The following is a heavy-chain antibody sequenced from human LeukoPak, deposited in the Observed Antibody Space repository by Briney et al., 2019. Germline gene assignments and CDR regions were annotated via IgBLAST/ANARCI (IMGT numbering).Heavy chain of an antibody. CDR3: ARSYYDSSGYYPQNYYYMDV. CDR1: GGSISSYY. D-gene: IGHD3-22*01. V-gene: IGHV4-59*08. J-gene: IGHJ6*03. CDR2: IYYSGGI. Sequence: SETLSLTCTVSGGSISSYYWSWIRQPPGKGLEWIGYIYYSGGINYNPSLKSRVTISVDTSKNQFSLKLSSVTAVDTAVYYCARSYYDSSGYYPQNYYYMDVWGKGTTVTVSS.